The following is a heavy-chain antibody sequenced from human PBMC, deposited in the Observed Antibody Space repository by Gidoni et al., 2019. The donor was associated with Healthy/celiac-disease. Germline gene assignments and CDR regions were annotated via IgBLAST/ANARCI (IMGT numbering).Heavy chain of an antibody. Sequence: QVQLVESGGGVVQPGRSLRLSCAASGFTFSSYGMHWVRQAPGKGLGWVAVIGEDGSNKYYADSVKGRVTISRDNSKNTLYLQMNSLRAEDTAVYYCAREGQYAFDIWGQGTMVTVSS. CDR3: AREGQYAFDI. J-gene: IGHJ3*02. D-gene: IGHD4-4*01. V-gene: IGHV3-33*01. CDR1: GFTFSSYG. CDR2: IGEDGSNK.